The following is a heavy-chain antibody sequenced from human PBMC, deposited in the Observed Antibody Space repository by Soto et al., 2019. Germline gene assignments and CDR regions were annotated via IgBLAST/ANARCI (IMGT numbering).Heavy chain of an antibody. CDR3: ARDFRGTGTTPPYYYYGMDV. D-gene: IGHD1-7*01. V-gene: IGHV3-13*05. CDR1: GFTFIIYD. CDR2: IGTAGDP. Sequence: PGGSLSLSCSASGFTFIIYDMHWVRQATGGGLEWVSAIGTAGDPYYPGSVKGRFTISRENAKNSLYLQMNSLRAEDTAVYYCARDFRGTGTTPPYYYYGMDVWGQGNTVTVSS. J-gene: IGHJ6*02.